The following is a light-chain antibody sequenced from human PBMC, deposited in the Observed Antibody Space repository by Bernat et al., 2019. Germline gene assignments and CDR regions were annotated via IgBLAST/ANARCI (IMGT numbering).Light chain of an antibody. CDR2: SAS. CDR1: QGISIS. CDR3: QQYHVYPPT. V-gene: IGKV1-16*02. Sequence: DIQMTQSPTLLSASVGDKVTITCRASQGISISLAWFQQKPGRAPKSLLYSASILQSEFPSKFSGSGYGTDFSLTISSLHPGDSATYYCQQYHVYPPTFGQGTKVEIK. J-gene: IGKJ1*01.